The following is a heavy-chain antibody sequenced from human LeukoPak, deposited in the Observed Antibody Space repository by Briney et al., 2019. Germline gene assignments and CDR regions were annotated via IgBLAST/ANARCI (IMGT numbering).Heavy chain of an antibody. CDR2: IYYSGST. Sequence: PSETLSLTCTVSGGSISSSSYYWGWIRQPPGKGLEWIGSIYYSGSTYYNPSLKSRVTVSVDTSKNQFSLSLTSVTAADSAVYYCTRENRPFCPFAYWGQGVLVTVSS. V-gene: IGHV4-39*07. J-gene: IGHJ4*02. D-gene: IGHD2/OR15-2a*01. CDR1: GGSISSSSYY. CDR3: TRENRPFCPFAY.